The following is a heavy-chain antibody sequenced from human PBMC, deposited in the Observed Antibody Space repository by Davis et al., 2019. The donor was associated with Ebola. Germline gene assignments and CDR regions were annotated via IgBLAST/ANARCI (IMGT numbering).Heavy chain of an antibody. CDR1: GYTFTGYY. V-gene: IGHV1-18*04. CDR2: INPHNGNT. CDR3: VRAQFPTTSDH. Sequence: ASVKVSCKASGYTFTGYYMHWVRQAPGQGLEWMGWINPHNGNTNYAQNVQGRVIMTTDTATTTAYMEVGGLRSDDTAVYYCVRAQFPTTSDHWGQGTLVTVSS. D-gene: IGHD1-1*01. J-gene: IGHJ4*02.